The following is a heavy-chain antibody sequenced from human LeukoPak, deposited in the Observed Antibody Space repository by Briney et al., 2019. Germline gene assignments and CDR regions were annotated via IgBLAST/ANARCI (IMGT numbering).Heavy chain of an antibody. CDR2: VWYDGSKT. CDR1: GFTFSSYA. J-gene: IGHJ4*02. D-gene: IGHD5-18*01. Sequence: GGSLRLSCAASGFTFSSYAMHWVRQAPGKGLEWVAVVWYDGSKTYSADSVKGRITISRDDSKNTLYLQMNSLRAEDTAVYYCAKDPGYSYGYMFYFDYWGQGTLVTVSS. CDR3: AKDPGYSYGYMFYFDY. V-gene: IGHV3-33*06.